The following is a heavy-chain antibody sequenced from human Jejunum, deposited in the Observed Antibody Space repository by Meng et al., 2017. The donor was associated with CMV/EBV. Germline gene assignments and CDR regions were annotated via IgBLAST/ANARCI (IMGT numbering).Heavy chain of an antibody. D-gene: IGHD1-26*01. V-gene: IGHV1-69*05. Sequence: SSMVCCKATGGALSTYAMHGVRQATGQGLGSIGGTLPVFGTAKYAQKFKGRVTITTDDSTSTAYMVQSSLRSEDMAVDYCLDELLGYWGQGTLVTVSS. CDR2: TLPVFGTA. CDR3: LDELLGY. CDR1: GGALSTYA. J-gene: IGHJ4*02.